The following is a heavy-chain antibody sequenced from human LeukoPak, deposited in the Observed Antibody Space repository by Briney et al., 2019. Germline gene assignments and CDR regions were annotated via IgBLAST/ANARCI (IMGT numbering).Heavy chain of an antibody. CDR1: GYTFTSYG. D-gene: IGHD3-3*01. CDR2: IRADIGTT. Sequence: ASVKVSCKASGYTFTSYGISWGRQAPDQGLGWRGGIRADIGTTNYAQKLQGRVTMTTDTSTSTAYMELRSLRSDDTAVYYCARALYYDFWSGYYGAYYYYMDVWGKGTTVTVSS. V-gene: IGHV1-18*01. J-gene: IGHJ6*03. CDR3: ARALYYDFWSGYYGAYYYYMDV.